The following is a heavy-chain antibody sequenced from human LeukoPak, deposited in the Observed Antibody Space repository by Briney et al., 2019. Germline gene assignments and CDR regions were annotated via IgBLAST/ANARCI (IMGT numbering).Heavy chain of an antibody. CDR2: TSSDLNVK. D-gene: IGHD3-10*01. J-gene: IGHJ4*02. CDR1: GVTFRNYV. Sequence: PGGSLRLSYAASGVTFRNYVIHWVRQAPGKGLEWVAVTSSDLNVKLYADSVKGRFTISRDNSRSTLYLQMNSLRPEDTAIYYCAREGYYGSGSPPSLYFDYWGQGTLVTVSS. CDR3: AREGYYGSGSPPSLYFDY. V-gene: IGHV3-30-3*01.